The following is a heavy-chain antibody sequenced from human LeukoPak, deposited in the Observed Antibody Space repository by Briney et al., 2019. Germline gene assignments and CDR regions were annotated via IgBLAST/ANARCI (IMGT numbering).Heavy chain of an antibody. Sequence: GGSLRLSCAASGFTFSSYSMNWVRQAPGKGLEWVSSISSSSSYIYYADSVKGRFTISRDNAKNSLYLQMNSLRAEDTAVYYCARQGYCSSTSCPKHPSYCYYMDVWGKGTTVTVSS. D-gene: IGHD2-2*01. CDR3: ARQGYCSSTSCPKHPSYCYYMDV. CDR1: GFTFSSYS. V-gene: IGHV3-21*01. J-gene: IGHJ6*03. CDR2: ISSSSSYI.